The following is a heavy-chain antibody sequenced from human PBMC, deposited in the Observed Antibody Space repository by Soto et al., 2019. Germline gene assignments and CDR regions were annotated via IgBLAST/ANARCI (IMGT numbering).Heavy chain of an antibody. CDR2: IYPGDSDT. D-gene: IGHD6-19*01. V-gene: IGHV5-51*01. Sequence: GESLKISCKGSGYSFTSYWIGWVRQMPGKGLEWMGIIYPGDSDTRYSPSFQGQVTISADKSTSTAYLQWSSLKASDTAMYYCARLAGTGNYYNYGMDVWGQESAVTVSS. CDR1: GYSFTSYW. J-gene: IGHJ6*02. CDR3: ARLAGTGNYYNYGMDV.